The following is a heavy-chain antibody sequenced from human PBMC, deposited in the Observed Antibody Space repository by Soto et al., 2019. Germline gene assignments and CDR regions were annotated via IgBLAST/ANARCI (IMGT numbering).Heavy chain of an antibody. CDR1: GGTFSSYA. CDR3: ARVKAAAGLYYYYYGMDV. CDR2: IIPIFGTA. D-gene: IGHD6-13*01. Sequence: SVKVSCKASGGTFSSYAISWVRQAPGQELEWMGGIIPIFGTANYAQKFQGRVTVTADKSTSTAYMELSSLRSEDTAVYYCARVKAAAGLYYYYYGMDVWGQGTTVTV. V-gene: IGHV1-69*06. J-gene: IGHJ6*02.